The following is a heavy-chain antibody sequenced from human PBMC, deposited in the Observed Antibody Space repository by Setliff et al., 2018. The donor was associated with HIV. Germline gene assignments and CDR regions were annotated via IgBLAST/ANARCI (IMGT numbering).Heavy chain of an antibody. Sequence: GGSLRLSCVASGFTFSSYCMDWFRQAPGKGLEWVSSISYGSTYIYQSGSVRGRLTISRDDAKKSLYLQMNGLRVEDTAVYYCAKDGISGGAYPPYYFDYWGHGTLVTVSS. CDR1: GFTFSSYC. D-gene: IGHD2-15*01. CDR3: AKDGISGGAYPPYYFDY. CDR2: ISYGSTYI. J-gene: IGHJ4*01. V-gene: IGHV3-21*04.